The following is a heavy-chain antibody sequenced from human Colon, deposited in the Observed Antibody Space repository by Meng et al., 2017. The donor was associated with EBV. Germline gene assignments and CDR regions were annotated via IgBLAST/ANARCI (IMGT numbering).Heavy chain of an antibody. CDR1: GASISSNNW. CDR2: IYHGGNT. J-gene: IGHJ4*02. Sequence: QVQLQAPGPGLVEPSGTLSPTCAVSGASISSNNWWSWVRQPPGKGLEWIGEIYHGGNTNYNPSLKSRVTISVDRSNDQFSLSLSSVTAADTAVYYCARGNAYNAPSFDYWGQGTLVTVSS. CDR3: ARGNAYNAPSFDY. V-gene: IGHV4-4*02. D-gene: IGHD5-24*01.